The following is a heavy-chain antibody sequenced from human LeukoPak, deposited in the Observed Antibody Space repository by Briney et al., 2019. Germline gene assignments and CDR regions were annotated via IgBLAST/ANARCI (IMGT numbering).Heavy chain of an antibody. Sequence: GASVKVSCRASGYTFTSYDINWVRQATGQGLEWMGWMNPNSGNTGYAQKFQGRVTMTRNTSISTAYMELSSLRSEDTAVYYCARGSSYYYGSGSYKRDAFDIWGQGTMVTVSS. CDR2: MNPNSGNT. V-gene: IGHV1-8*01. CDR1: GYTFTSYD. J-gene: IGHJ3*02. D-gene: IGHD3-10*01. CDR3: ARGSSYYYGSGSYKRDAFDI.